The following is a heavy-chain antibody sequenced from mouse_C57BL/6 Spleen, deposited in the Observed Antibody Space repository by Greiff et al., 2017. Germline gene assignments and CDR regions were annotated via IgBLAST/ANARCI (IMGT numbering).Heavy chain of an antibody. CDR2: INYDGSST. D-gene: IGHD2-5*01. V-gene: IGHV5-16*01. Sequence: EVQLQQSEGGLVQPGSSMKLSCTASGFTFSDYYMAWVRQVPEKGLEWVANINYDGSSTYYLDSLKSRFIISRDNAKNILYLQMSSLKSEDTATYYCARENYSNYYFDYWGQGTTLTVSS. J-gene: IGHJ2*01. CDR1: GFTFSDYY. CDR3: ARENYSNYYFDY.